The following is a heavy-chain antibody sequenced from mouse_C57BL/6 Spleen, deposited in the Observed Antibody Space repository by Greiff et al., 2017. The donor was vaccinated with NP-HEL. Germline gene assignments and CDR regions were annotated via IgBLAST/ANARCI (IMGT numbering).Heavy chain of an antibody. CDR2: ISYDGSN. Sequence: VQLKESGPGLVKPSQSLSLTCSVTGYSITSGYYWNWIRQFPGNKLEWMGYISYDGSNNYNPSLKNRISITRDTSKNQFFLKLNSVTTEDTATYYCARGPPLDYWGQGTTLTVSS. V-gene: IGHV3-6*01. CDR3: ARGPPLDY. CDR1: GYSITSGYY. J-gene: IGHJ2*01.